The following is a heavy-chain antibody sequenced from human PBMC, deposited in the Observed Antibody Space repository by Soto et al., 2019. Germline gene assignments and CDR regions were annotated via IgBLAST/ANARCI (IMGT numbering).Heavy chain of an antibody. J-gene: IGHJ4*02. CDR2: ISGNGGST. CDR3: AKDPYDSSGYYSDY. Sequence: PGGSLRLSCAASGFTFSSYAMSWVRQAPGKGLEWVSAISGNGGSTYYADSVKGRFTISRDNSKNTLYLQMNSLRAEDTAIYYCAKDPYDSSGYYSDYWGQGTLVTVSS. CDR1: GFTFSSYA. D-gene: IGHD3-22*01. V-gene: IGHV3-23*01.